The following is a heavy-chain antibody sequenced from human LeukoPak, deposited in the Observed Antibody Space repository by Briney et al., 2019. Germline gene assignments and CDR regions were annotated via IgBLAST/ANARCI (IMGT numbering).Heavy chain of an antibody. D-gene: IGHD6-19*01. J-gene: IGHJ4*02. CDR2: ISGSGGST. V-gene: IGHV3-23*01. CDR1: GFPFSSYA. CDR3: AKGYSSGWWGYYFDY. Sequence: PGGSLRLSCVASGFPFSSYAMSWVRQAPGKGLEWVSGISGSGGSTYYADSVKGRFTISRDTSKNTLYLQMNSLRAEDTAVYYCAKGYSSGWWGYYFDYWGQGTLVTVSS.